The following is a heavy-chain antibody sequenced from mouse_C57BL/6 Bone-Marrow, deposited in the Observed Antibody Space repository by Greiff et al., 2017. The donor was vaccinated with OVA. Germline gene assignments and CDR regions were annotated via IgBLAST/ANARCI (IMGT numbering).Heavy chain of an antibody. CDR2: IYPGSGNT. CDR3: ARLPTMITKAFAY. J-gene: IGHJ3*01. Sequence: LEESGAELARPGASVKLSCKASGYTFTSYGISWVKQSTGQGLEWIGEIYPGSGNTYYNEKFKGKATLTADKSSSTAYIELRSLTSEDSAVYFCARLPTMITKAFAYWGQGTLVTVSA. CDR1: GYTFTSYG. D-gene: IGHD2-4*01. V-gene: IGHV1-81*01.